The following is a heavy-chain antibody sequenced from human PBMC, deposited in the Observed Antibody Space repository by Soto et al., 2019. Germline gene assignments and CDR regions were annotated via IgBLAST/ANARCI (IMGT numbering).Heavy chain of an antibody. Sequence: EVQLVESGGGLVQPGGSLRLSCAVSGFTFSDHYMDWVHQAPGKGLEWVGRTRDKANSYTTLYAASVKGRFTISRDDSKNSLYLEMNSLKTEDTAVYYCARVIVSGSGRNPTGDDWGQGTLVTVSS. CDR3: ARVIVSGSGRNPTGDD. CDR1: GFTFSDHY. D-gene: IGHD6-25*01. J-gene: IGHJ4*02. CDR2: TRDKANSYTT. V-gene: IGHV3-72*01.